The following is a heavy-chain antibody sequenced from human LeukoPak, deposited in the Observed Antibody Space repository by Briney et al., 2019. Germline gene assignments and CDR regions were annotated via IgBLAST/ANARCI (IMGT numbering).Heavy chain of an antibody. J-gene: IGHJ6*02. CDR3: ARESVLDIVVVAAAVNNGMDV. CDR2: INTNTGNA. Sequence: GASVKVSCKASGYTFTSYAMNWVRQAPGQGLEWMGWINTNTGNATYAQGFTGRFVFSLDTSVSTAYLQISSLKAEDTAVYYCARESVLDIVVVAAAVNNGMDVWGQGTTVTVSS. CDR1: GYTFTSYA. D-gene: IGHD2-15*01. V-gene: IGHV7-4-1*02.